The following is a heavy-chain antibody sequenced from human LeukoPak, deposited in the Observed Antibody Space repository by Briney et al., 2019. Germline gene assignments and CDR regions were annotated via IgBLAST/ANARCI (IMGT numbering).Heavy chain of an antibody. V-gene: IGHV4-59*01. CDR1: GGSLSSYY. D-gene: IGHD3-10*01. CDR3: ARETSYGSGSYYTNAGTFGFDP. CDR2: IYYSGST. J-gene: IGHJ5*02. Sequence: SETLSLTCTVSGGSLSSYYWSWIRQPPGKGLEWIGYIYYSGSTNYNPSLKSRVTISVDTSKNQFSLKLSSVTAADTAVYYCARETSYGSGSYYTNAGTFGFDPWGQGTLVTVSS.